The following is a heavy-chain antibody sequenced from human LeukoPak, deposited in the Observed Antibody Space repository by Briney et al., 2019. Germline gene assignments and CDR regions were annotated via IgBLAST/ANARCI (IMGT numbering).Heavy chain of an antibody. V-gene: IGHV3-15*01. CDR2: IKSKTNDETT. D-gene: IGHD5-12*01. CDR3: TAGTGYSDHDY. CDR1: GVTFNNAW. Sequence: PGGTLRLSCAASGVTFNNAWMSWVRQAPGKGLEWVGRIKSKTNDETTDYAAPVKDRFTISRDDSKNTLYLQMNSLKTEDTAVYYCTAGTGYSDHDYWGQGTLVTVSS. J-gene: IGHJ4*02.